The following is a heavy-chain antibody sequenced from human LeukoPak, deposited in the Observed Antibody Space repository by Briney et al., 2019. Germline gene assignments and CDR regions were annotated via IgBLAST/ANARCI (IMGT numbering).Heavy chain of an antibody. Sequence: PGGSLRPSCAAAGFFFSTYWMTWVRQAPGKGLEWMVNINLDGTEEHYVDSSLKGRFTISRDNAKNSLYLQMTSLRVEDTAVYYCASGRHDFLHWGQGTLVTVSS. J-gene: IGHJ4*02. CDR3: ASGRHDFLH. D-gene: IGHD3/OR15-3a*01. V-gene: IGHV3-7*01. CDR2: INLDGTEE. CDR1: GFFFSTYW.